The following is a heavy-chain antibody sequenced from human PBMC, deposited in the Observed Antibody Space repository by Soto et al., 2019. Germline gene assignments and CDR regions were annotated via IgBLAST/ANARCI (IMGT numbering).Heavy chain of an antibody. CDR1: GGSFSGYY. D-gene: IGHD3-9*01. V-gene: IGHV4-34*01. J-gene: IGHJ6*03. CDR3: ARDLLRYFDDYYYMDV. Sequence: SETLSLTCAVYGGSFSGYYWSWIRQPPGKGLEWIGEINHSGSTNYNPSLKSRVTISVDTSKNQFSLKLSSVTAADTTVYYCARDLLRYFDDYYYMDVWGKGTTVTVSS. CDR2: INHSGST.